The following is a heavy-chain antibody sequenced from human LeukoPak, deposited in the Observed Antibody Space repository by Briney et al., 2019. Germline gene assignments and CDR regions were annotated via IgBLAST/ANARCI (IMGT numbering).Heavy chain of an antibody. CDR1: GYTFINYA. CDR2: INGGNGKT. Sequence: VASVKVSCKASGYTFINYAIHWVRQAPGQRLEWMAWINGGNGKTKCSQTLQGRITITRDASATTAYMELSSLKSEDTAVYYCVREGPEYYDSGMDHWGQGALVTVSS. D-gene: IGHD3-22*01. V-gene: IGHV1-3*01. J-gene: IGHJ4*02. CDR3: VREGPEYYDSGMDH.